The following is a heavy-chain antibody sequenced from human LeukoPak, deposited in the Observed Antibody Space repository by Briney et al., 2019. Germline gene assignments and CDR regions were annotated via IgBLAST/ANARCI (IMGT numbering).Heavy chain of an antibody. CDR3: ARGLTMVRGVPTIFDY. CDR2: IYYSGST. CDR1: GGSISSGGYY. D-gene: IGHD3-10*01. V-gene: IGHV4-31*03. Sequence: SQTLSLTCTVSGGSISSGGYYWSWTRQHPGKGLEWIGYIYYSGSTYYNPSLKSRVTISVDTSKNQFSLKLSSVTAADTAVYYCARGLTMVRGVPTIFDYWGQGTLVTVSS. J-gene: IGHJ4*02.